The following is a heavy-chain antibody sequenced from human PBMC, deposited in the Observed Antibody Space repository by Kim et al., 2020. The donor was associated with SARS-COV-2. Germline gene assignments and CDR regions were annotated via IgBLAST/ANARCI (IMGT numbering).Heavy chain of an antibody. CDR1: GGSISSGGYY. D-gene: IGHD3-10*01. CDR2: IYYSGST. J-gene: IGHJ4*02. CDR3: ARGEVGMVRGVVFDY. Sequence: SETLSLTCTVSGGSISSGGYYWSWIRQHPGKGLEWIGYIYYSGSTYYNPSLKSRVTISVDTSKNQFSLKLSSVTAADTAVYYCARGEVGMVRGVVFDYWGQGTLVTVSS. V-gene: IGHV4-31*03.